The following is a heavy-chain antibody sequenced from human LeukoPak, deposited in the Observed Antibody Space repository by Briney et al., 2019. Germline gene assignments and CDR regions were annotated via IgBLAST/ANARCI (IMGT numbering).Heavy chain of an antibody. Sequence: PGGSLRLSCAASGFTFNTYWMTWVRQAPGKGLEWVSAISGSGGSTYYADSVKGRFTISRDNSKNTLYLQMNSLRAEDTAVYYCAKAPTMIVVVITHFDYWGQGTLVTVSS. CDR3: AKAPTMIVVVITHFDY. V-gene: IGHV3-23*01. CDR1: GFTFNTYW. CDR2: ISGSGGST. D-gene: IGHD3-22*01. J-gene: IGHJ4*02.